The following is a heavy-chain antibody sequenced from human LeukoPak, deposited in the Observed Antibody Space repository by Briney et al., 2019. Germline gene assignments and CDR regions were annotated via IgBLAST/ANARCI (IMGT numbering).Heavy chain of an antibody. D-gene: IGHD3-10*01. J-gene: IGHJ4*02. Sequence: GRSLRLSCAASGFAFSNYGMHWVRQAPGQGLEWVAVISFDGTNKYYADSLKGRFTISSDNSKNTVYLQMNSLRPEDTAVYYCARDGGRATIVRGIIIMSVGDFWGQGALVTVST. CDR2: ISFDGTNK. CDR3: ARDGGRATIVRGIIIMSVGDF. CDR1: GFAFSNYG. V-gene: IGHV3-30*03.